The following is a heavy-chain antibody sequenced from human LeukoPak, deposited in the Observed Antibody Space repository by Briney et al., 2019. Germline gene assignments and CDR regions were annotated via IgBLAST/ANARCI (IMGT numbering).Heavy chain of an antibody. J-gene: IGHJ6*02. Sequence: SQTLSLTCALSGDSVSSNSAAWNWIRQSPSRGLEWLGRTYYRSKWYNDYTVSVKTRIIIKPDTSKNQFSLQVNSVTPEDTAVYYCTRGYGRGMDVWGQGTTVTVSS. CDR1: GDSVSSNSAA. D-gene: IGHD1-26*01. CDR3: TRGYGRGMDV. V-gene: IGHV6-1*01. CDR2: TYYRSKWYN.